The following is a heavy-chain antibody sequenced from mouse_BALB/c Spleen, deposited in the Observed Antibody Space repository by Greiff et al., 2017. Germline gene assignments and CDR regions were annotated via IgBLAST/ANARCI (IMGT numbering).Heavy chain of an antibody. CDR1: GFTFSDYY. CDR3: ARDGDYVGKNYAMDY. D-gene: IGHD2-4*01. V-gene: IGHV5-4*02. Sequence: EVMLVESGGGLVKPGGSLKLSCAASGFTFSDYYMYWVRRTPEKRLEWVATISDGGSYTYYPDSVKGRFTISRDNAKNNLYLQMSSLKSEDTAMYYCARDGDYVGKNYAMDYWGQGTSVTVSS. CDR2: ISDGGSYT. J-gene: IGHJ4*01.